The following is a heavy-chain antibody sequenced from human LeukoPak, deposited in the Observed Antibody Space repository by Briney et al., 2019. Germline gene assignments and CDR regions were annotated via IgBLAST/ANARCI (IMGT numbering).Heavy chain of an antibody. V-gene: IGHV3-33*01. CDR3: ARAVSGYYFDY. Sequence: GRSLRLSCAASGFTFSSYGMHWVRQAPGKGLEWVAVIWYDGSNKYYADSVKGRFTISRDNSKNTLFLQMNSLRAEDTAMYYCARAVSGYYFDYWGQGALVTVSS. CDR1: GFTFSSYG. J-gene: IGHJ4*02. CDR2: IWYDGSNK. D-gene: IGHD6-19*01.